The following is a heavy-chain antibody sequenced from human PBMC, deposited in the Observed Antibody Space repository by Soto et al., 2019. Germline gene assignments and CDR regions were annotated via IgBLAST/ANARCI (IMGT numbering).Heavy chain of an antibody. V-gene: IGHV4-39*01. Sequence: SETLSLTCTVSGGSISSSSYYWGWIRQPPVKGLEWIGSIYYSGSTYYNPSLKSRVTISVDTSKNQFSLKLSSVTAADTAVYYCARQNWNYLFDYWGQGTLVTVS. D-gene: IGHD1-7*01. J-gene: IGHJ4*02. CDR2: IYYSGST. CDR1: GGSISSSSYY. CDR3: ARQNWNYLFDY.